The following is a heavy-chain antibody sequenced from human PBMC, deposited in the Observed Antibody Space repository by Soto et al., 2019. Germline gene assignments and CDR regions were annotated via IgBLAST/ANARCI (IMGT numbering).Heavy chain of an antibody. Sequence: GGSLRLSCAASGFTFSAYWMTWVRQAPGKGLEWVANIKQDGSVGQYVDSVKGRFTISRDNAENSLYLQMSSLRAEDTAIYYCARPMALGEVLDSWGQGTLVTVSS. CDR2: IKQDGSVG. CDR1: GFTFSAYW. V-gene: IGHV3-7*01. CDR3: ARPMALGEVLDS. J-gene: IGHJ4*02. D-gene: IGHD3-3*01.